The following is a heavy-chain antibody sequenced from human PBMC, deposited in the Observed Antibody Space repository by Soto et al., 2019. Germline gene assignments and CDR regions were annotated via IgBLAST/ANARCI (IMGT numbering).Heavy chain of an antibody. V-gene: IGHV3-23*01. CDR2: VSAGGDMT. Sequence: DVQLLESGGHLVQPGGSLRLSCAASGFTFSSYAMSWVRKAPGKGLEWVSSVSAGGDMTNYSDSVKGRFTISRDNSNNALFLQMNSLRIEDTALYYCARGDRGGSGSPASYYYSGLDVWGQGTTVTVS. CDR1: GFTFSSYA. J-gene: IGHJ6*02. D-gene: IGHD3-10*01. CDR3: ARGDRGGSGSPASYYYSGLDV.